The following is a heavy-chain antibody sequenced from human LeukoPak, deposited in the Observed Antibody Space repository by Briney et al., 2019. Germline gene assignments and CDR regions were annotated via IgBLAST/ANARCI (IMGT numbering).Heavy chain of an antibody. CDR2: ISAYNGNT. D-gene: IGHD3-22*01. CDR1: GYTFTSYG. Sequence: ASVKVSCKASGYTFTSYGISWVRQAPGQGLEWMGWISAYNGNTNYAQKLQGRVTMTRDTSISTAFMDLSRLRSDDTAVYYCARVKTMIVVVRLFDYWGQGTLVTVSS. CDR3: ARVKTMIVVVRLFDY. V-gene: IGHV1-18*01. J-gene: IGHJ4*02.